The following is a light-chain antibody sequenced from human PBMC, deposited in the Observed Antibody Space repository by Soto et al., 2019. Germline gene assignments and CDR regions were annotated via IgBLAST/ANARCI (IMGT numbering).Light chain of an antibody. CDR3: SSYSSSSTLV. Sequence: QSALTQPASGSGSPGQSITISCTGTSSDVGGYNYVSWYQQHPGKAPKLMIYDVSHRPSGGSNRFSGSKSGNTASLTISGLQAEDEADYYCSSYSSSSTLVFGGGTKLTVL. V-gene: IGLV2-14*01. CDR2: DVS. CDR1: SSDVGGYNY. J-gene: IGLJ2*01.